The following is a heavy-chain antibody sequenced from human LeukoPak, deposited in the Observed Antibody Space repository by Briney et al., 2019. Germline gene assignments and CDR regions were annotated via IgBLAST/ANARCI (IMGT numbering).Heavy chain of an antibody. CDR1: GFTFSSYW. CDR3: ARDGFLEGRIDY. J-gene: IGHJ4*01. D-gene: IGHD3-3*01. V-gene: IGHV3-7*01. CDR2: IKEDGSEK. Sequence: GGSLRLSCAASGFTFSSYWMSWVRQAPGKGLEWVANIKEDGSEKYYVDSVKGRFTISRDNAKNSLYLQVNSLRADDTAVYYCARDGFLEGRIDYWGQEPWSPSPQ.